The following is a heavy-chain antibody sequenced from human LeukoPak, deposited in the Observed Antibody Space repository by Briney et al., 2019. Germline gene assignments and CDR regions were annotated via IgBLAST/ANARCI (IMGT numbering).Heavy chain of an antibody. Sequence: GESLKISCKVSGYTFANYWIGWVRQMPGKGVEWMGIIYPADSETRYSPSFQGQVTISVDKSITTAYLQWSSLKAPDTAMYYCGRKISGSYYGLDYWGQGTLVSVSS. CDR1: GYTFANYW. V-gene: IGHV5-51*01. CDR2: IYPADSET. CDR3: GRKISGSYYGLDY. D-gene: IGHD1-26*01. J-gene: IGHJ4*02.